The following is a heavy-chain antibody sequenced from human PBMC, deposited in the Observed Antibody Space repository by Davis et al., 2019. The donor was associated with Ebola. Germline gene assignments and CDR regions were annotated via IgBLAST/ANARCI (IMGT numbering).Heavy chain of an antibody. Sequence: MPSETLSLTCTVSGGSVSSGSYYWSWIRQPPGKGLEWIGEINHSGSTNHNPSLKSRVTISIDTSKNQFSLKLSSVTAADTAIYYCVRTVLIVIPSTVRYFDLWGRGTLVTVSS. CDR2: INHSGST. J-gene: IGHJ2*01. CDR3: VRTVLIVIPSTVRYFDL. V-gene: IGHV4-39*07. CDR1: GGSVSSGSYY. D-gene: IGHD2-21*01.